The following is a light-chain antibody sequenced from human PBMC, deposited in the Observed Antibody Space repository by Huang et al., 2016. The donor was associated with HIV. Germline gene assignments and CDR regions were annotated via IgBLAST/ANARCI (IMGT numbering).Light chain of an antibody. CDR3: QGSLSIPHT. V-gene: IGKV1-39*01. CDR1: ENIRRY. CDR2: SAS. Sequence: DIQMTQSPSSLSASVGDRVTITCRASENIRRYLNWYQQKPGTPPKLLIHSASTLQSGVPSRFSGSGCGTDFTLTITSQQPEDFAAYYCQGSLSIPHTFGQGTNLEIK. J-gene: IGKJ2*01.